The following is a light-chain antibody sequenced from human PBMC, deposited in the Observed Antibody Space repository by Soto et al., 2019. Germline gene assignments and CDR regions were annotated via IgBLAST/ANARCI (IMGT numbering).Light chain of an antibody. CDR2: DVS. V-gene: IGLV2-14*01. CDR3: SSYTSTITFYV. J-gene: IGLJ1*01. Sequence: QSVLTQPASVSGSPGQSITISCTGTSSDFGGYNYVSWYQQHPGKAPKLLIYDVSYRPSGVSNRFSGSKSGNTASLTISGLQAEDEAYYFCSSYTSTITFYVFGTGTKVTV. CDR1: SSDFGGYNY.